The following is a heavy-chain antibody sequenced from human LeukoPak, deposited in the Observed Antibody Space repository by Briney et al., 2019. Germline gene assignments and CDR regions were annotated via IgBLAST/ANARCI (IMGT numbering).Heavy chain of an antibody. V-gene: IGHV4-34*01. CDR2: INHSGST. Sequence: PSETLSLTCAVYGGSFSGYYWSWIRQPPGKGREWIGEINHSGSTNYNPSLKSRVTISVDTSKNQFSLKLSSVTAADTAVYYCASRAPARYYYDRSGYQLDYWGQGTLVTVSS. CDR1: GGSFSGYY. J-gene: IGHJ4*02. D-gene: IGHD3-22*01. CDR3: ASRAPARYYYDRSGYQLDY.